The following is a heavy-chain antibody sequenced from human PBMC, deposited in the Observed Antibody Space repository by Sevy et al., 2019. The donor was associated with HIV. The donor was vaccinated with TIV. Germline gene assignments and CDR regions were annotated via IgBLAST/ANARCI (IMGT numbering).Heavy chain of an antibody. CDR1: GFSFISYA. J-gene: IGHJ3*02. D-gene: IGHD2-15*01. V-gene: IGHV3-23*01. CDR3: EKDIVAVVGDAFDI. CDR2: ISGSVGAT. Sequence: GGSLRLSCAASGFSFISYAMNWVRQAPGKGLGWVTAISGSVGATYYADSVKGRFSISRDNSKSTLYLQMDSLTAEDTAVYYCEKDIVAVVGDAFDIWGQGTMVTVSS.